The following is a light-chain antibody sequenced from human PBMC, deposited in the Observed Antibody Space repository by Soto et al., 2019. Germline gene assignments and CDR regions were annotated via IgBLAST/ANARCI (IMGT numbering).Light chain of an antibody. CDR3: QSYDNSLSGWL. J-gene: IGLJ2*01. CDR2: ANN. V-gene: IGLV1-40*01. Sequence: QSVLTQPPSVSGAPGRRVTISCTGSTSNIGAGYDVHWYQQVPGTTPKLLIYANNNRPSGVPDRFSGSKSGTSASLVITGLQAEDEADYYCQSYDNSLSGWLFGGGTKLTVL. CDR1: TSNIGAGYD.